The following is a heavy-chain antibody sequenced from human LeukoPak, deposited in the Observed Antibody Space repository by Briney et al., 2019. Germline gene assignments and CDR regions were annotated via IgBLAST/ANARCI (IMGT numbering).Heavy chain of an antibody. J-gene: IGHJ3*02. CDR3: ARDTRDGYMSNDAFDI. D-gene: IGHD5-24*01. Sequence: ASVKVSCKASGYTFTGYYMHWVRQAPGQGLEWMGWINPNSGGTNYAQKFQGRVTMTRDTSISTAYMEPSRLRSDDTAVYYCARDTRDGYMSNDAFDIWGQGTMVTVSS. CDR1: GYTFTGYY. CDR2: INPNSGGT. V-gene: IGHV1-2*02.